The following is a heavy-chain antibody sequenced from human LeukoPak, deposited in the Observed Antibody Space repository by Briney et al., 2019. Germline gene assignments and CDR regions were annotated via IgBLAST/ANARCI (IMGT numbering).Heavy chain of an antibody. CDR2: INHSGST. D-gene: IGHD2-15*01. CDR3: ARALGHCSGGSCHYFDY. Sequence: PSETLSLTCAVYGGSFSGYYWSWIRQPPGKGLEWIGEINHSGSTNYNPSLKGRVTISVDTSKNQFSLKLSSVTAADTAVYYCARALGHCSGGSCHYFDYWGQGTLVTVSS. CDR1: GGSFSGYY. V-gene: IGHV4-34*01. J-gene: IGHJ4*02.